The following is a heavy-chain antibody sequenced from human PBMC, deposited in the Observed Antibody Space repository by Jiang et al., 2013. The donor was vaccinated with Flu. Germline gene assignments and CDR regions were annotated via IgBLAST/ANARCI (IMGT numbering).Heavy chain of an antibody. D-gene: IGHD4-17*01. CDR1: GFSFNNAW. J-gene: IGHJ6*03. Sequence: VQLLESGGGLVKPGGSLRLSCAASGFSFNNAWMNWVRQVSGKGLEWVGRVKSKTDGGTTDYAAPVKGRFTISRDDSKNXLYLQLNSLKTEDSAVYYCTTVGVDSGDYELGYYYYYYMDV. CDR3: TTVGVDSGDYELGYYYYYYMDV. CDR2: VKSKTDGGTT. V-gene: IGHV3-15*07.